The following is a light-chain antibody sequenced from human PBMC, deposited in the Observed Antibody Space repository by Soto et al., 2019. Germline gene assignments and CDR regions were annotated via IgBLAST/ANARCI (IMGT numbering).Light chain of an antibody. CDR2: GAS. CDR1: QSVSSN. J-gene: IGKJ1*01. Sequence: EIVMTQSPATLSVSPGERATLSCRASQSVSSNLAGYQQKPGQAPRLLIYGASTRATGIPARFSGSGSGTAFTLTISSLQSEDFAVYYCQQYNNWPPRAWTFGQGTKVEIK. V-gene: IGKV3-15*01. CDR3: QQYNNWPPRAWT.